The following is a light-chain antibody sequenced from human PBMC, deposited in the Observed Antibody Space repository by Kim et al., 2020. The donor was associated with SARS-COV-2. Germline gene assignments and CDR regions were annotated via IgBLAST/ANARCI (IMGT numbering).Light chain of an antibody. CDR2: DAS. Sequence: IQMTQSPSALSASVGDRVTITCRASQTVVRYLSWYQQKPGTAPKLLIYDASTLRSGVPSRFSGSGSGTDFTLTISSLQPEDFATYYFHQNYRTPFTFGPGTKVDIK. J-gene: IGKJ3*01. CDR1: QTVVRY. V-gene: IGKV1-39*01. CDR3: HQNYRTPFT.